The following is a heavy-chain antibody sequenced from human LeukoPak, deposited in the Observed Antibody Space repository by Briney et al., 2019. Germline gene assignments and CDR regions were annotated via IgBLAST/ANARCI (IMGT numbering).Heavy chain of an antibody. CDR1: GGSISSSSYY. D-gene: IGHD3-10*01. CDR3: ARSYGGTPPYYYGSGNAFDY. Sequence: SETLSLTCTVSGGSISSSSYYWGWIRQPPGKGLEWIGSIYYSGSTYYNPSLKSRVTIFVDTSKNQFSLKLSSVTAADTAVYYCARSYGGTPPYYYGSGNAFDYWGQGTLVTVSS. V-gene: IGHV4-39*01. CDR2: IYYSGST. J-gene: IGHJ4*02.